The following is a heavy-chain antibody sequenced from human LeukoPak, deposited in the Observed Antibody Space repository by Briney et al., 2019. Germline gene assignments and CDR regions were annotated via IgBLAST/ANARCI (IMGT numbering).Heavy chain of an antibody. CDR2: IYYSGST. Sequence: SETLSLTCTVSGGSISSGDYYWSWIRQPPGKGLEWIRYIYYSGSTYYNPSLKSRVTISVDTSKNQFSLKLSSVTAADTAVYYCARIQGYSSSWYLGFDYWGQGTLVTVSS. CDR1: GGSISSGDYY. D-gene: IGHD6-13*01. J-gene: IGHJ4*02. V-gene: IGHV4-30-4*08. CDR3: ARIQGYSSSWYLGFDY.